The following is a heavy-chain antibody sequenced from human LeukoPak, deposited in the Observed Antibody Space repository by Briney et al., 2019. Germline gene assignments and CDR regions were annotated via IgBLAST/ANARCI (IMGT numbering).Heavy chain of an antibody. CDR1: GFIFSSYS. D-gene: IGHD1-26*01. V-gene: IGHV3-21*01. Sequence: GGSLRLSCAASGFIFSSYSMNWVRQAPGKGLEWVSSISSSRSYIYYADSVKGRFTISRDNAKNSLSLQMNSLRAEDTAVYYCARGGEPVGFDYWGQGTLVTVSS. CDR2: ISSSRSYI. J-gene: IGHJ4*02. CDR3: ARGGEPVGFDY.